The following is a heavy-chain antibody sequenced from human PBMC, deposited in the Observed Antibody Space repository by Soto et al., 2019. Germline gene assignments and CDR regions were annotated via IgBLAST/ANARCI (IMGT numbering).Heavy chain of an antibody. CDR3: VKAHSGIWDFFY. CDR1: GFPFSIYA. J-gene: IGHJ4*02. D-gene: IGHD2-15*01. CDR2: ISSNGGST. V-gene: IGHV3-64D*06. Sequence: PVGSLRLSCSSSGFPFSIYAMHWVRQAPGKGLEYVSAISSNGGSTYYADSVKGRFTISRDNSKNTLYLQMSSLRAEDTAVYYCVKAHSGIWDFFYWGQGTLVTVFS.